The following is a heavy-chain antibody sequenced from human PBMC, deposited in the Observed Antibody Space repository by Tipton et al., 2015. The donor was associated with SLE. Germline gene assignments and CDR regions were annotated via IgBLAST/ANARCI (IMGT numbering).Heavy chain of an antibody. CDR2: IFYRGSA. J-gene: IGHJ6*03. D-gene: IGHD2-2*01. CDR1: GSSISSSSYY. CDR3: ARGDMVVVPAAGGGYYYYMDV. V-gene: IGHV4-39*07. Sequence: TLSLTCTVSGSSISSSSYYWGWIRQPPGKGLEWIGSIFYRGSAYYNPSLESRVTISVDTSKNQFSLKLSSVTAADTAVYYCARGDMVVVPAAGGGYYYYMDVWGKGTTVTVSS.